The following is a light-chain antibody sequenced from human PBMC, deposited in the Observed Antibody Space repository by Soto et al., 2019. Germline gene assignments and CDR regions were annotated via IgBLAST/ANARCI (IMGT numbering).Light chain of an antibody. CDR2: NNN. J-gene: IGLJ1*01. Sequence: QSVLTQPPSASGTPGQRVTISCSGSSTNFGSTPVNWYQQLPGTAPKLLIYNNNQRPSGVPDRFSGSKSGTSASLAISGLQSEDEADYYCAAWDDSLNGLVFGTGTKLTVL. CDR3: AAWDDSLNGLV. CDR1: STNFGSTP. V-gene: IGLV1-44*01.